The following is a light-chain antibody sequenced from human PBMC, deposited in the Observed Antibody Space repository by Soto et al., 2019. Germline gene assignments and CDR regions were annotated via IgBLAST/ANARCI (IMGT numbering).Light chain of an antibody. CDR1: SIDVGGFNY. V-gene: IGLV2-14*01. J-gene: IGLJ1*01. Sequence: QSALTQPASVSGSPGQSITFSCTGTSIDVGGFNYVSWYQQHPGKAPKLIIYEVNDWPSGVSNRFSGSKSGNTASLTISGLQTEDEPNYYCSSYTRISTPHAFGTATKLTVL. CDR3: SSYTRISTPHA. CDR2: EVN.